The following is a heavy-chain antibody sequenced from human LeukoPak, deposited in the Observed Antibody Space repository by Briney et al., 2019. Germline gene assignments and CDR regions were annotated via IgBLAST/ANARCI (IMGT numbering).Heavy chain of an antibody. Sequence: GASVKVSCKASGYTFTSYYMHWVRQAPGQGLEWMGIINPSGGSTSYAQKFQGRVTMTRDTSTSTVYMELSSLRSEDTAVYYCAAGYSSSWYYYYYGMDVWGQGTTVTVSS. CDR2: INPSGGST. CDR3: AAGYSSSWYYYYYGMDV. V-gene: IGHV1-46*01. CDR1: GYTFTSYY. D-gene: IGHD6-13*01. J-gene: IGHJ6*02.